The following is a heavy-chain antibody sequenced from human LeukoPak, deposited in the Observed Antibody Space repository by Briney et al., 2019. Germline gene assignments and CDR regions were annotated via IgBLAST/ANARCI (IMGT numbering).Heavy chain of an antibody. CDR1: GVFISNYH. J-gene: IGHJ4*02. V-gene: IGHV4-59*01. CDR3: ATYMGGGGGRGY. D-gene: IGHD1-26*01. CDR2: VNDDGST. Sequence: SETLSLTCTVSGVFISNYHWSWIRQSPGNGLQWIGCVNDDGSTNYNPSLYSRVTLSIDMSKQQFTLKLTSATAADTALYFCATYMGGGGGRGYWGQGMSVTVSS.